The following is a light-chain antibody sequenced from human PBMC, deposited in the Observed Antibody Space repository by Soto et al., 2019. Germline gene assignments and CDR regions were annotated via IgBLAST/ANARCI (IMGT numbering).Light chain of an antibody. CDR3: QQRSNWIT. J-gene: IGKJ5*01. CDR2: GAS. CDR1: QSISTN. V-gene: IGKV3-15*01. Sequence: EIVMTQSPATLSVSPGERATLSCRASQSISTNLAWYQQKPGRGPRLLIFGASTRAIGIPARFSGSGSGTDFTLTISSLEPEDFAVYYCQQRSNWITFGQGTRLEIK.